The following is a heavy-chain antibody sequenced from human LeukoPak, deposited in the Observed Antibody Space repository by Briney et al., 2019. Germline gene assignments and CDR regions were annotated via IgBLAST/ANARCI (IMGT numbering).Heavy chain of an antibody. D-gene: IGHD3-16*01. CDR2: VNDGRNT. Sequence: SETLSLTCAVYNGSFSGYYWSWIRQSPEKGLEWIGEVNDGRNTHYNPSLRSRVTISLDTSKNHFSLKLTSVTAADTAVYNCARAAWNGGGGFDPWGQGILVTVSS. J-gene: IGHJ5*02. CDR1: NGSFSGYY. CDR3: ARAAWNGGGGFDP. V-gene: IGHV4-34*01.